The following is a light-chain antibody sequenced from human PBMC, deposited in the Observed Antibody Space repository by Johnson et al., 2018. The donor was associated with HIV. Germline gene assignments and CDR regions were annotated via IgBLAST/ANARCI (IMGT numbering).Light chain of an antibody. Sequence: QSVLTQPPSVSAAPGQKVTISCSGSSSNIGNNYVSWYQQLPGTAPKLLIYDNNKRPSGIPDRFSGSKSGTSATLGITGLQTGDEADYYCANWDYSLSFYPFGAGSKVTV. CDR2: DNN. V-gene: IGLV1-51*01. CDR3: ANWDYSLSFYP. CDR1: SSNIGNNY. J-gene: IGLJ1*01.